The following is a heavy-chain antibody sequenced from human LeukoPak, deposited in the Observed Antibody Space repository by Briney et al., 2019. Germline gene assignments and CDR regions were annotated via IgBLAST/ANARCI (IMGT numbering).Heavy chain of an antibody. CDR2: INPNSGGT. D-gene: IGHD2-2*01. CDR1: GYTFTGYY. J-gene: IGHJ6*02. CDR3: ASAHEGYCSSNSCYSHNYYYYYGMDV. V-gene: IGHV1-2*02. Sequence: ASVKVSCKASGYTFTGYYMHWVRQAPGQGLEWMGWINPNSGGTNYAQKFQGRVTMTRDTSISTAYMELSRLRSDDTAVYYCASAHEGYCSSNSCYSHNYYYYYGMDVWGQGTTVTVSS.